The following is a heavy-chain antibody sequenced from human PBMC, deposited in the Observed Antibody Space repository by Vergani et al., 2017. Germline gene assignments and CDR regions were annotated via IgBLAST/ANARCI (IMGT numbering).Heavy chain of an antibody. D-gene: IGHD2-2*01. J-gene: IGHJ4*02. CDR3: AEDCSSTSCLPRAPL. CDR1: GGTFSSYA. Sequence: QVQLVQSGAEVKKPGSSVKVSCKASGGTFSSYAISWVRQAPGQGLEWMGGIIPSFGTANYAQKFQSRVTITADKSTSTAYMELCSLRSEDTAVYYCAEDCSSTSCLPRAPLWGQGTLVTVSS. V-gene: IGHV1-69*06. CDR2: IIPSFGTA.